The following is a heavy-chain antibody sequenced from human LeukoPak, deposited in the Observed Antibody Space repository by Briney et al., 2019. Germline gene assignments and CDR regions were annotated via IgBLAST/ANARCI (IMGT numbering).Heavy chain of an antibody. CDR2: IKQDGTDK. J-gene: IGHJ4*02. D-gene: IGHD5-24*01. CDR3: TRVGYIDEGIDY. Sequence: GGSLRLSCAGSGFTFSTYWMSWVRQAPGKGLDWVANIKQDGTDKYYVDSVKGRFTISRDNAKNSLYLQMNSLRAEDTAIYYCTRVGYIDEGIDYWGQGTLATVSS. CDR1: GFTFSTYW. V-gene: IGHV3-7*04.